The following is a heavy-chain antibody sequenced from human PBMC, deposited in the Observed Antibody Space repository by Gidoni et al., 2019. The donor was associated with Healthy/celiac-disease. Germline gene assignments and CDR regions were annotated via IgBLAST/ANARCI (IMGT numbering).Heavy chain of an antibody. D-gene: IGHD3-22*01. CDR2: INHSGST. Sequence: HVQLQQCGAGLLKPSETLSLTCAVYGGSFSGYYWSWIRQPPGKGLEWIGEINHSGSTNSNPSLKSRVTISVDTSKNQFSLKLSSVTAADTAVYYCARGWFKHWGQGTLVTVSS. CDR1: GGSFSGYY. V-gene: IGHV4-34*01. J-gene: IGHJ1*01. CDR3: ARGWFKH.